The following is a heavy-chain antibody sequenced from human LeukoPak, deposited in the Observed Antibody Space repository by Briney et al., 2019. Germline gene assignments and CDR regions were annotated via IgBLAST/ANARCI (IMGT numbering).Heavy chain of an antibody. J-gene: IGHJ4*02. V-gene: IGHV3-23*01. Sequence: PGGSLRLSCAASGFTFSSSAMSWVRQAPGKGLEWVSAISNNGGYTYYADSVQGRFTISRDNSKSTLCLQMSSLRAEDTAVYYCAKQLGYRSDGSCYFPYWGQGTLVTVSS. D-gene: IGHD2-15*01. CDR2: ISNNGGYT. CDR1: GFTFSSSA. CDR3: AKQLGYRSDGSCYFPY.